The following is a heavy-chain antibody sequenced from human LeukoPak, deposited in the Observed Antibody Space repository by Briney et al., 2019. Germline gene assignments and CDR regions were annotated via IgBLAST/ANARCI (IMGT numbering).Heavy chain of an antibody. J-gene: IGHJ3*01. Sequence: GGSLRLSCAASGFTFDDYAMHWVRQAPGKGLEWVSGISWNSGSIGYADSVKGRFTISRDNAKNTLFLQMNSLRAEDTAVYYCARGWEQQGVGAFHVWGQGTMVTVSS. CDR1: GFTFDDYA. D-gene: IGHD1/OR15-1a*01. CDR2: ISWNSGSI. V-gene: IGHV3-9*01. CDR3: ARGWEQQGVGAFHV.